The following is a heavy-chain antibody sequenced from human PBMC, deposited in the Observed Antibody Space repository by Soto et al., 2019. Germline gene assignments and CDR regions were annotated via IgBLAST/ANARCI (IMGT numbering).Heavy chain of an antibody. CDR3: ARELWFGEFPLYYYYGMDV. J-gene: IGHJ6*02. Sequence: PVGSLRLSCAASGFTFSSYAMHWVRQAPGKGLEWVAVISYDGSNKYYADSVKGRFTISRDNSKNTLYLQMNSLRAEDTAVYYCARELWFGEFPLYYYYGMDVWGQGTTVTVSS. CDR2: ISYDGSNK. D-gene: IGHD3-10*01. V-gene: IGHV3-30-3*01. CDR1: GFTFSSYA.